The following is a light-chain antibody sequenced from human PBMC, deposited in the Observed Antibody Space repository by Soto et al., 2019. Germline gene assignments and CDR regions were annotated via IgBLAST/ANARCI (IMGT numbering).Light chain of an antibody. CDR1: SGHSSYI. V-gene: IGLV4-60*02. CDR3: ETWDSNTHWV. J-gene: IGLJ3*02. Sequence: QSVLTQSSSASASLGSSVKRTCTLSSGHSSYIIAWHQQQPGKDPRYLMKLEGSGSYNKGSGVPDRFSGSSSGADRYLAIYNRQWEDEADYYCETWDSNTHWVFGGGTTVTVL. CDR2: LEGSGSY.